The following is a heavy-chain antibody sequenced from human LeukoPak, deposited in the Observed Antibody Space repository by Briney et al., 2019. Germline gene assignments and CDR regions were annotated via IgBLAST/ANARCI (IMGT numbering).Heavy chain of an antibody. V-gene: IGHV4-34*01. CDR1: GGSFSGYY. CDR2: INHSGST. J-gene: IGHJ4*02. Sequence: PSETLSLTCAVYGGSFSGYYWSWIRQPPGKGLEWIGEINHSGSTNYNPSLKSRVTISVDTSKNQFSLKLSSVTAADTAVYYCARSVYCSGGSCPFDYWDQGTLVTVSS. D-gene: IGHD2-15*01. CDR3: ARSVYCSGGSCPFDY.